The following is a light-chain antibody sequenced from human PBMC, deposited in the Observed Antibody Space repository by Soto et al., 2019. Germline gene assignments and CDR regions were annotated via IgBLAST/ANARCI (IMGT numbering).Light chain of an antibody. CDR1: SSDVGAYKY. CDR3: CSYVGRYSWV. J-gene: IGLJ3*02. V-gene: IGLV2-11*01. CDR2: DVS. Sequence: QPVLTQPRSVSGSPGQSVTISCTGTSSDVGAYKYVSWYQQHPGIAPKLMIYDVSERPSGVPDRFSGSKSGNTASLTISGLQVEDEAEYYCCSYVGRYSWVFGGGTQLTVL.